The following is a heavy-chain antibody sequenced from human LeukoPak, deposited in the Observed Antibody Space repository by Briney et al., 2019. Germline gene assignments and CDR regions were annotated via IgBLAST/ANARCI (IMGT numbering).Heavy chain of an antibody. D-gene: IGHD3-3*01. CDR1: GGSISSGDYY. Sequence: SETLSLTCTVSGGSISSGDYYWSWIRQPPGKGLEWIGYIYYSGSTYYNPSLKSRVTISVNTSKNQFSLKLSSVTAADTAVYYCARAHNRFLEWLFVDYWGQGTLVTVSS. CDR2: IYYSGST. CDR3: ARAHNRFLEWLFVDY. J-gene: IGHJ4*02. V-gene: IGHV4-30-4*08.